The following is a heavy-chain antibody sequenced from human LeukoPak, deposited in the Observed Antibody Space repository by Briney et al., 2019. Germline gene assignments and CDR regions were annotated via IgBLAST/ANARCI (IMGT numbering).Heavy chain of an antibody. V-gene: IGHV3-30*03. CDR2: ISYDGSNK. D-gene: IGHD5-24*01. J-gene: IGHJ4*02. CDR3: ARKEMAPN. CDR1: GFTFSSYG. Sequence: GGSLRLSCAASGFTFSSYGMHWLRLAPGKGLEWVAVISYDGSNKYYADSVKGRFTISRDNSKNTLYLQMNSLRAEDTAVYYCARKEMAPNWGQGTLVTVSA.